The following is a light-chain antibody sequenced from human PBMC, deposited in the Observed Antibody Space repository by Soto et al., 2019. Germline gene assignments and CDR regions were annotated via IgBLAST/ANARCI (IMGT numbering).Light chain of an antibody. Sequence: DIVMTQSPDSLAVSLGERATLNCKSSQSVLSSSNNKNYLAWFQQKPGQPPKLLIYWASSREAGVPDRFSGSGSGTDFTLTISSLQAEDVAVYYCQHYYTAPRTFGQGTKLEI. J-gene: IGKJ2*01. CDR2: WAS. V-gene: IGKV4-1*01. CDR1: QSVLSSSNNKNY. CDR3: QHYYTAPRT.